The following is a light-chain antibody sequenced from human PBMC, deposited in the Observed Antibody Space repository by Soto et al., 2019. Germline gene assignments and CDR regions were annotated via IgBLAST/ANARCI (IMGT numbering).Light chain of an antibody. CDR2: DAA. CDR3: QQTNSFPLT. Sequence: DIQMTQSPSSVSASVGDRVTITCRASQDVSNWLSWYQQKPGRAPDLLIHDAASLQSGVPSRFSGSGSGKDFTLTISSLQPEDFAIYYCQQTNSFPLTFGGGTKVEIK. J-gene: IGKJ4*01. CDR1: QDVSNW. V-gene: IGKV1-12*01.